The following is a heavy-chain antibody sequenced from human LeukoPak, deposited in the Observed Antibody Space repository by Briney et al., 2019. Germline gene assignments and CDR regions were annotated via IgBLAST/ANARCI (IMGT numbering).Heavy chain of an antibody. J-gene: IGHJ3*02. CDR2: INPNSGGT. D-gene: IGHD3-22*01. CDR3: AILDVIVVVNDAFDI. Sequence: ASVKVACKASGYTFTGYYMHWVRQAPGQGLEWMGWINPNSGGTNYAQKFQGRVTMTRDTSISTAYMELSRLRSDATAVYYCAILDVIVVVNDAFDIWGQGTMVTASS. V-gene: IGHV1-2*02. CDR1: GYTFTGYY.